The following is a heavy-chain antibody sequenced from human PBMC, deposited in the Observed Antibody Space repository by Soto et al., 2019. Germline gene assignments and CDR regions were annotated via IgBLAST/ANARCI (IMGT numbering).Heavy chain of an antibody. CDR3: ARGDTRLGELSHDY. J-gene: IGHJ4*02. Sequence: PSETLSLTCVVSGGSVTSGGHSWSWIRQAPGKGLEWVGSIYQSKSAYYNPSLRSRVAISVGRSNNQVSLRMTSVTAADTAIYYCARGDTRLGELSHDYWGQGTLVTVSS. CDR1: GGSVTSGGHS. V-gene: IGHV4-30-2*01. D-gene: IGHD3-16*02. CDR2: IYQSKSA.